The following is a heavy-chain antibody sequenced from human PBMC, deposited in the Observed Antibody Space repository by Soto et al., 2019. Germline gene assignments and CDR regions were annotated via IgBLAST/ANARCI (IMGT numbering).Heavy chain of an antibody. V-gene: IGHV3-74*01. Sequence: GGSLRLTGEASGFTFSSYGFHWVRQVPGKGLVWVSRTNQHGTIIDYADFVKGRFTISRDNAKNTLYLEMDSLRVEETAVYYCTRDIGGRGALWGPGTLVTVSS. CDR2: TNQHGTII. D-gene: IGHD3-16*01. J-gene: IGHJ4*02. CDR3: TRDIGGRGAL. CDR1: GFTFSSYG.